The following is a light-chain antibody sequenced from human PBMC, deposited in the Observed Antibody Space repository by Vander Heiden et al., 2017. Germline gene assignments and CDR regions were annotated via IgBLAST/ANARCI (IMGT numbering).Light chain of an antibody. CDR2: GNR. Sequence: QSVLTQPPSVSGAPGQRVAISCPGSSSNIGAGYDVHWYQHLPGTAPKLLIYGNRNRPSGVPDRFSGSKSGTSASLAITGLQAEDEADYYCQSYDSSLSGSGVFGTGTKVTVL. V-gene: IGLV1-40*01. CDR3: QSYDSSLSGSGV. J-gene: IGLJ1*01. CDR1: SSNIGAGYD.